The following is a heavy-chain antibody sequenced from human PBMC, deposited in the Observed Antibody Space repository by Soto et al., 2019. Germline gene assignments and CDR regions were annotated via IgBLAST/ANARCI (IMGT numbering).Heavy chain of an antibody. D-gene: IGHD2-21*02. J-gene: IGHJ4*02. V-gene: IGHV3-30-3*01. CDR2: ISYDGSNK. CDR3: ASIRVVTAIPIDY. Sequence: GGSLRLSCAASGFTFSSYAMHWARQAPGKGLEWVAVISYDGSNKYYADAVKGRFTISRDKSKNTLYLQMNSLRAEDTAVYYCASIRVVTAIPIDYWGQGALVTVSS. CDR1: GFTFSSYA.